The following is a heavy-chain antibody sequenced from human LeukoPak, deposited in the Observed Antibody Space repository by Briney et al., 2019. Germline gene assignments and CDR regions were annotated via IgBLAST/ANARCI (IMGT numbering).Heavy chain of an antibody. CDR2: FDPEDGET. V-gene: IGHV1-24*01. D-gene: IGHD6-13*01. J-gene: IGHJ4*02. CDR1: GYTLTELS. Sequence: ASVKVSCKVSGYTLTELSMHWGRQAPGKGLEWMGGFDPEDGETIYAQKFQGRVTMTEDTSTDTAYMELSSLRSEDTAVYYCATETRIAAADPPHLHFDYWGQGTLVTVSS. CDR3: ATETRIAAADPPHLHFDY.